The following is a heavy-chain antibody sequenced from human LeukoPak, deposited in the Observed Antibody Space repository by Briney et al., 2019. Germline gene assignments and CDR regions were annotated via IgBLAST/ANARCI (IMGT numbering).Heavy chain of an antibody. CDR2: IYYSGST. V-gene: IGHV4-59*01. D-gene: IGHD6-19*01. J-gene: IGHJ6*03. CDR3: ARGGGSGWQHYYYYMDV. Sequence: SETLSLTCTVSGGSISSYYWSWIRQPPGKGLEWIGYIYYSGSTNYNPSLKSRVTISVDTSKNQFSLKLSSVTAADTAVYYCARGGGSGWQHYYYYMDVWGKGTTVTIYS. CDR1: GGSISSYY.